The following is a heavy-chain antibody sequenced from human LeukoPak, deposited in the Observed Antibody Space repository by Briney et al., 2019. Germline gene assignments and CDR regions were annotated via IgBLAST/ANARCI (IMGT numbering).Heavy chain of an antibody. CDR1: GFTFDDYT. CDR3: AKDINYYDSSGLFDY. J-gene: IGHJ4*02. V-gene: IGHV3-43*01. CDR2: ISWDGGST. Sequence: GGSLRLSCAASGFTFDDYTMHWVRQAPGKGLEWVSLISWDGGSTYYADSVKGRFTISRDNSKNSLYLQMNSLRTEDTALYYCAKDINYYDSSGLFDYWGQGTLVTVSS. D-gene: IGHD3-22*01.